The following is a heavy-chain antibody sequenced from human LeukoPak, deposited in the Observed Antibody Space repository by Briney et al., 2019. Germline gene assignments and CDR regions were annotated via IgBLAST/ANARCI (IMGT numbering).Heavy chain of an antibody. V-gene: IGHV3-64*01. CDR2: IASNGGSK. Sequence: ETLSLTCTVSGGSISSYYWSWIRQPPGKGLEYVSGIASNGGSKHYANSVKGRFTISRDNSKNTVYLQMGSLRAEDMAVYYCASEYCTTNNCYNWGLGYWGQGTLVTVSS. CDR1: GGSISSYY. J-gene: IGHJ4*02. CDR3: ASEYCTTNNCYNWGLGY. D-gene: IGHD2-2*02.